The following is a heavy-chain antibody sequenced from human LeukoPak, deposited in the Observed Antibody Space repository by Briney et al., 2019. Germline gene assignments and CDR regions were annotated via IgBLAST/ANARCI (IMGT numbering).Heavy chain of an antibody. CDR1: GYTFTSYA. Sequence: ASVKVSCKASGYTFTSYAMNWVRQAPGQGLEWMGWINPNSGGTNYAQKFQGRVTMTRDTSISTAYMELSRLRSDDTAVYYCAHTMTYGTFDYWGQGTLVTVSS. J-gene: IGHJ4*02. CDR3: AHTMTYGTFDY. D-gene: IGHD4-17*01. CDR2: INPNSGGT. V-gene: IGHV1-2*02.